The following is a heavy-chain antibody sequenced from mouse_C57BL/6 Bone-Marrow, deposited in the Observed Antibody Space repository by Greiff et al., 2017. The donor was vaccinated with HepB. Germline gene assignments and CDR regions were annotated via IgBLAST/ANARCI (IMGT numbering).Heavy chain of an antibody. D-gene: IGHD1-1*01. CDR1: GFTFSSYG. CDR3: ARDRDYGSTLFDY. Sequence: EVMLVESGGGLVQPGGSLKLSCAASGFTFSSYGMSWVRQTPDKRLELVATINSNGGSTYYPDSVKGRFTISRDNAKNTLYLQMSRLKSEDTAMYYCARDRDYGSTLFDYWGQGTTLTVSS. J-gene: IGHJ2*01. CDR2: INSNGGST. V-gene: IGHV5-6-3*01.